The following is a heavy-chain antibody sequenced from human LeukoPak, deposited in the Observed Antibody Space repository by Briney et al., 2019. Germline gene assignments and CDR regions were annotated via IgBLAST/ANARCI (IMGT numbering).Heavy chain of an antibody. Sequence: ASVKVSCKASGGTFSSYAISWVRQAPGQGLEWMGGIIPIFGTANYAQKFQGRVTITADESTSTAYMELSSLRSEDTAVYYCARDHRFLKWFTYDYWGQGTLVTVSS. D-gene: IGHD3-3*01. CDR3: ARDHRFLKWFTYDY. V-gene: IGHV1-69*13. CDR1: GGTFSSYA. CDR2: IIPIFGTA. J-gene: IGHJ4*02.